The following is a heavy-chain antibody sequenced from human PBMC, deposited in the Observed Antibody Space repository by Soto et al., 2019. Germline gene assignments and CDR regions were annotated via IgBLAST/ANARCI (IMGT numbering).Heavy chain of an antibody. J-gene: IGHJ6*02. CDR1: GGTFSSDA. D-gene: IGHD3-10*01. V-gene: IGHV1-69*13. Sequence: SVSVACRGSGGTFSSDAISSGREARGQRLEFMGGIIPIFGTANYAQKFQGRVTITADESTSTAYMELSSLRSEDTAVYYCASGAFTMVRGVGYYYGMDVWGQGTTVTV. CDR2: IIPIFGTA. CDR3: ASGAFTMVRGVGYYYGMDV.